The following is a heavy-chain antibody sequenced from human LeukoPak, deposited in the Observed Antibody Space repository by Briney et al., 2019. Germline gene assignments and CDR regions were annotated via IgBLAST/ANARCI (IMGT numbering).Heavy chain of an antibody. V-gene: IGHV3-21*01. J-gene: IGHJ4*02. Sequence: GSLRLSCAASGFTFSSYDMHWVRQATGKGLEWVSFISSSRSYIYYADSVKGRFTISRDNAKNSLYLQMNSLRAEDTAVYYCARFIAAPYYFDYWGRGTLVTVSS. D-gene: IGHD6-13*01. CDR3: ARFIAAPYYFDY. CDR2: ISSSRSYI. CDR1: GFTFSSYD.